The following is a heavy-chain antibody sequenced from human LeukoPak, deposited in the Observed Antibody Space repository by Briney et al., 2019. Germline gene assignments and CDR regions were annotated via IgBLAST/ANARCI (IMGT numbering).Heavy chain of an antibody. CDR3: ARDPDGYCSSTSCYGDY. CDR1: GFAFSSYW. V-gene: IGHV3-7*01. J-gene: IGHJ4*02. CDR2: INKDGSEE. D-gene: IGHD2-2*03. Sequence: PGGSLRLSCAASGFAFSSYWMSWVRQAPGKGLEWVADINKDGSEECYVDSVKGRFTISRDNAKNSLYLQMNSLRAEDTAVYYCARDPDGYCSSTSCYGDYWGQGTLVTVSS.